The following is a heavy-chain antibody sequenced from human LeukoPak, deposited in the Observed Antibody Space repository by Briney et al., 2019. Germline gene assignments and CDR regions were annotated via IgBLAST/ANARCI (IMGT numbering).Heavy chain of an antibody. D-gene: IGHD2-2*01. J-gene: IGHJ2*01. Sequence: GGSLRLSCAASGFTFSSYWMNWVRQVPGKGLEWVANIKQDGSEEYYVDSVKGRFTISRNNAKISLYLQMDSLRVEDTAVYYCASYCSSTSCSAWYFDLWGRGTLVTVSS. CDR1: GFTFSSYW. CDR3: ASYCSSTSCSAWYFDL. V-gene: IGHV3-7*01. CDR2: IKQDGSEE.